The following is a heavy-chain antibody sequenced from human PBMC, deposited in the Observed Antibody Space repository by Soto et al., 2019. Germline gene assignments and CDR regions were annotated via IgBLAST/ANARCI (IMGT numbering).Heavy chain of an antibody. J-gene: IGHJ4*02. CDR3: ARANGSGEGKTYYYGAGSYYTDY. CDR2: IYDSGST. D-gene: IGHD3-10*01. CDR1: GGSMSSGVYY. V-gene: IGHV4-31*11. Sequence: NPSESLSRSWAVSGGSMSSGVYYWNWIRQHPGKVLDWIGYIYDSGSTNYNPSLKSRVTISVDTSKNQSALKLSSVTAADTAVYYCARANGSGEGKTYYYGAGSYYTDYWGQGTLVTVPS.